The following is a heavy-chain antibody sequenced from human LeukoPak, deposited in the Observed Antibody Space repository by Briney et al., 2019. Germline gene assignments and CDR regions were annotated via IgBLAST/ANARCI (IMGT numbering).Heavy chain of an antibody. D-gene: IGHD5-18*01. V-gene: IGHV4-59*01. Sequence: PSETLSLTCTVSGGSISSYYWSWIRQPPGKGLEWIGYIYYSGSTNYNPSLKSRVTISVDTSKNQFSLKLSSVTAADTAVYYCSYSYGFPSFDYWGQGTLVTVSS. CDR3: SYSYGFPSFDY. J-gene: IGHJ4*02. CDR1: GGSISSYY. CDR2: IYYSGST.